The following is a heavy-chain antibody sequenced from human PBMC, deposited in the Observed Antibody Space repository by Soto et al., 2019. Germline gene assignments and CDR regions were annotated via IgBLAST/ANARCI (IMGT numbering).Heavy chain of an antibody. J-gene: IGHJ4*02. CDR2: MTTTGSYI. CDR3: ARDKSGSYFDY. V-gene: IGHV3-21*01. D-gene: IGHD1-26*01. CDR1: GFSFSTYG. Sequence: GGSLRLSCAASGFSFSTYGMNWVRQAPGKGLEWVSFMTTTGSYIYYADSVKGRFTISRDNAKNSLYLQMNSLRAEDTAVYYCARDKSGSYFDYWGQGTLVTVSS.